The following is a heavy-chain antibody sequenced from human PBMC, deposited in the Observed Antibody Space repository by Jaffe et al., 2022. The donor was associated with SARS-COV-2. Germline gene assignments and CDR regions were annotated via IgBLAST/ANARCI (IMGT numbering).Heavy chain of an antibody. CDR1: GFTFSSYA. CDR2: ISKSGGSI. D-gene: IGHD1-1*01. J-gene: IGHJ6*02. Sequence: EVQLVESGGGLVQPGGSLRLSCAASGFTFSSYAMHWVRQAPGKGPEYVSAISKSGGSIYYANSVKGRFTISRDNSKNTLDLQMGSLRADDTAVYYCARDVGTGDRAPVQWGTHYYYYYGMDVWGQGTTVTVSS. CDR3: ARDVGTGDRAPVQWGTHYYYYYGMDV. V-gene: IGHV3-64*01.